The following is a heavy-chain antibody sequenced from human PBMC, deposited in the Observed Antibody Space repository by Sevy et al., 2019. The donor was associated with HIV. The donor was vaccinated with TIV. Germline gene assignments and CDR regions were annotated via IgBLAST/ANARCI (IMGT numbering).Heavy chain of an antibody. CDR3: ARDGQFSSSTSSRARTIYYYYYMDV. CDR2: IKQDGSEK. D-gene: IGHD2-2*01. V-gene: IGHV3-7*03. CDR1: GFTFSSYW. J-gene: IGHJ6*03. Sequence: GGSLRLSCAASGFTFSSYWMSWVRQAPGKGLEWVANIKQDGSEKYYVDSVKGRFTISRDNAKNSLYLQMNSLRAEDTDVYYCARDGQFSSSTSSRARTIYYYYYMDVWGKGTTVTVSS.